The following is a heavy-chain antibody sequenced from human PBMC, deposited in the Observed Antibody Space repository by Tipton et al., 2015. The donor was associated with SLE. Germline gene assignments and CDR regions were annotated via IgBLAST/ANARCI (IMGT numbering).Heavy chain of an antibody. Sequence: QSGAEVKKPGASVKVSCKASGYSFTGYGISWVRQAPGQGLEWMGWISGFNGNTNYAQKLQGRVTMTTDTSTSTNYMELRSLTSDDTAVDYCARADHSSCWGVRYFDLWGCGTLVTVSS. J-gene: IGHJ2*01. CDR2: ISGFNGNT. CDR3: ARADHSSCWGVRYFDL. V-gene: IGHV1-18*01. D-gene: IGHD6-19*01. CDR1: GYSFTGYG.